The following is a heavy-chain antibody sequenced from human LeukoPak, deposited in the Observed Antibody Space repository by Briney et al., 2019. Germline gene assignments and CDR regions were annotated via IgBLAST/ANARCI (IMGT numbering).Heavy chain of an antibody. CDR2: VWSDGTNK. CDR1: GFTFSSYG. V-gene: IGHV3-33*01. J-gene: IGHJ4*02. D-gene: IGHD2-21*01. Sequence: GGSLRLSCAASGFTFSSYGIHWVRQAPGKGLEWVAVVWSDGTNKYYADSVKGRFTISRDNSKNTLSLQMNSLRAEDTAVYYWARERQIIPFFAYGAQGPLVPVSS. CDR3: ARERQIIPFFAY.